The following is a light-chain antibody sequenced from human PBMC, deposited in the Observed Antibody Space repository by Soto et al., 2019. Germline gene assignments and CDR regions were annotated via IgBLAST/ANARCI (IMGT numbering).Light chain of an antibody. CDR2: DAI. V-gene: IGKV3-15*01. J-gene: IGKJ4*01. CDR3: QQYDAWPLT. CDR1: QNIHNH. Sequence: DKLMSQSPATLSVSPGERVTLSCRASQNIHNHMSWFLQKPGQTPRLLIYDAIIRAADVPARFSGSWSGTEFTLTINSPQSEDFAVYYCQQYDAWPLTFGGGTKVEIK.